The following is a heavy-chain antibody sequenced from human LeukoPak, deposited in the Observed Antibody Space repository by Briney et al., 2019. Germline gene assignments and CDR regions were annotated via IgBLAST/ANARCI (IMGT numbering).Heavy chain of an antibody. CDR3: ARRRIAARPHDAFDI. D-gene: IGHD6-6*01. V-gene: IGHV5-51*01. CDR1: GYSFTRNW. Sequence: GESLKISCKGSGYSFTRNWIGWVRQMPGKGLEWMGIIYPGDSDTRYSPSFQGQVTISADKSISTAYLQWSSLKASDTAMYYCARRRIAARPHDAFDIWGQGTMVTVSS. J-gene: IGHJ3*02. CDR2: IYPGDSDT.